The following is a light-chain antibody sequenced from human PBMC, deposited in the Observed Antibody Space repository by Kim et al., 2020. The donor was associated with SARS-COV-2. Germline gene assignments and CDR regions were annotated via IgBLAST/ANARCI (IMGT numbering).Light chain of an antibody. CDR3: NSPDSSAKVV. CDR1: SLRTYY. J-gene: IGLJ2*01. V-gene: IGLV3-19*01. Sequence: SSELTQDPAVSVALGQTVRITCQGDSLRTYYASWYQQKPGQAPVVVIFANDNRPSGIPDRFSGSRSGDTASLTITGAQAEDEADYYCNSPDSSAKVVFGGGTQLTVL. CDR2: AND.